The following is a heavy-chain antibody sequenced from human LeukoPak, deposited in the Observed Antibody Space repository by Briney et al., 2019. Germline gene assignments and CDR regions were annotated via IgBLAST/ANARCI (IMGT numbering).Heavy chain of an antibody. J-gene: IGHJ3*02. Sequence: GGSLRLSCAASGFTFSSNAMSWARQAPGKGLEWVSTISAGGVSTYYADSVKGRFTISRDISKYTLYPQMNSLRAEDTAVYYCAKDPFGFDAFDMWGQGTMVTVSS. D-gene: IGHD3-16*01. V-gene: IGHV3-23*01. CDR2: ISAGGVST. CDR3: AKDPFGFDAFDM. CDR1: GFTFSSNA.